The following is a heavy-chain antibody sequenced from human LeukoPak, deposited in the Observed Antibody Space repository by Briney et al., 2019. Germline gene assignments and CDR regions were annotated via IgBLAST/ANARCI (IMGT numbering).Heavy chain of an antibody. CDR3: ARDSSSWSPRFPYYYYYMDV. CDR2: IYYYGST. V-gene: IGHV4-39*07. Sequence: TSETLSLTCTVSGGSISSSTYYWGWIRQPPGKGLEWIGTIYYYGSTYYNPSLKSRVTMSVDTSKNQFSLKLSSVTAADTAVYYCARDSSSWSPRFPYYYYYMDVWGKGTTVTISS. D-gene: IGHD6-13*01. J-gene: IGHJ6*03. CDR1: GGSISSSTYY.